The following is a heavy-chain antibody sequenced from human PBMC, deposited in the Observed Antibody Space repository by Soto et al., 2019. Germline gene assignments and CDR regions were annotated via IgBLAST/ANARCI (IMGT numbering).Heavy chain of an antibody. V-gene: IGHV1-18*04. Sequence: QVQLVQSGAEVKKPGASVKVSCKASGYTFTIYGISWVRQAPGQGLEWMGGISGYNGNTDYAQNLQDRVTLTTDASTSSVYMELRSLRSDDTAVYYCARVDYCDSSGYYGYWGQGTLITVSS. D-gene: IGHD3-22*01. J-gene: IGHJ4*02. CDR2: ISGYNGNT. CDR1: GYTFTIYG. CDR3: ARVDYCDSSGYYGY.